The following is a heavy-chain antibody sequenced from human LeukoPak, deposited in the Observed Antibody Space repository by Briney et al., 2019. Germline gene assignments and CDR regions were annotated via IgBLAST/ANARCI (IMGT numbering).Heavy chain of an antibody. CDR3: ARADGSVSPFDY. V-gene: IGHV4-59*01. Sequence: SETLSLTCTVSGGSISSYYWSWIRQPPGKGLEWIGYVFYSGTTNYNPSLKSRVTISVDTSKNQFSLKLSSVTAADTAVYYCARADGSVSPFDYWGQGTLVTVSS. J-gene: IGHJ4*02. CDR2: VFYSGTT. CDR1: GGSISSYY. D-gene: IGHD3-22*01.